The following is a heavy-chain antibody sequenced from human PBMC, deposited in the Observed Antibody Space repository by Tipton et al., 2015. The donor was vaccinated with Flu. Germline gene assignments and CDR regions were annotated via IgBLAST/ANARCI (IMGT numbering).Heavy chain of an antibody. V-gene: IGHV3-66*01. Sequence: SGITVSSNYMSWLRQAPGKGLEWISVPYSDDRTFHADSVKGRFTISRDNTKNSLFLQLNSLRFEDTAVYFCAGGQDQGDYWGQGTLVTVST. CDR3: AGGQDQGDY. D-gene: IGHD2-2*01. CDR2: PYSDDRT. J-gene: IGHJ4*02. CDR1: GITVSSNY.